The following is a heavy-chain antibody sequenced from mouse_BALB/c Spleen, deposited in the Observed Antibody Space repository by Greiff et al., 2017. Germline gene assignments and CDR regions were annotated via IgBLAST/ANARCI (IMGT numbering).Heavy chain of an antibody. CDR2: INPYNGDT. J-gene: IGHJ2*01. D-gene: IGHD2-4*01. CDR1: GYSFTGYF. CDR3: GRFSDYGGEYYFDY. V-gene: IGHV1-37*01. Sequence: VHVKQSGPELVKPGASVKISCKASGYSFTGYFMNWVKQSHGKSLEWIGRINPYNGDTFYNQKFKGKATLTVDKSSSTAHMELLSLTSEDSAVYYCGRFSDYGGEYYFDYWGQGTTLTVSS.